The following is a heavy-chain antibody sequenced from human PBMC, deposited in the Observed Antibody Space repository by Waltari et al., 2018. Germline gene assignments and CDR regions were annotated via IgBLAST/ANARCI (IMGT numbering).Heavy chain of an antibody. CDR1: GVSITSNRHY. D-gene: IGHD5-12*01. CDR3: ATYIGASVGTAAFDV. Sequence: QLQLQESGPRLVRPSETLSLIFRVSGVSITSNRHYWAWIRQSPGQGLEWIGTVSYSGTTYSSPSLKGRVSVSRDTSKNQVSLILGSVTAADMAVYYCATYIGASVGTAAFDVWGQGTMVTVSS. J-gene: IGHJ3*01. V-gene: IGHV4-39*01. CDR2: VSYSGTT.